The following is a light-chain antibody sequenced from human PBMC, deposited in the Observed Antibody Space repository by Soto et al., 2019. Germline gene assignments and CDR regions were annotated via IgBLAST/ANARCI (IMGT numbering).Light chain of an antibody. J-gene: IGKJ1*01. Sequence: DIQMTQAPSTLSASVGDRVTITCRASQTINTWLAWFQQKPGKAPKLLIYKASSLESGVPSRFSGSGSGTEFTLTISSLQPDDFATYYCQQYYSYSRTLGQGTKVDIK. CDR2: KAS. CDR3: QQYYSYSRT. V-gene: IGKV1-5*03. CDR1: QTINTW.